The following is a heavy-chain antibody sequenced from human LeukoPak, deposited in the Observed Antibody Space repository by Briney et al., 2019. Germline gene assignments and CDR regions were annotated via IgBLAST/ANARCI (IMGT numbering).Heavy chain of an antibody. CDR1: GGTFSSYA. CDR3: ARGYCSGGSCYSGTLYYMDV. CDR2: IIPIFGTA. D-gene: IGHD2-15*01. Sequence: SVKVSCKASGGTFSSYAISWVRQAPGQGLEWMRGIIPIFGTANYAQKFQGRVTITTDESTSTAYMELSSLRSEDTAVYYCARGYCSGGSCYSGTLYYMDVWGKGTTVTVSS. J-gene: IGHJ6*03. V-gene: IGHV1-69*05.